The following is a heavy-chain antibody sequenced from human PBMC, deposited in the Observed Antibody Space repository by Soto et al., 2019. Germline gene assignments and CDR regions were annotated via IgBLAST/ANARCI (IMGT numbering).Heavy chain of an antibody. D-gene: IGHD4-17*01. CDR3: ARRGVTTPLNFFDL. CDR1: GGSVSSGNYY. V-gene: IGHV4-39*01. Sequence: QLQLHESGPGLVKPSETLSLACIVSGGSVSSGNYYWGWIRQPPGKGLEWIGSMYYGGSTFYKPSLKRRVPRSVDTSKSQFSLKLSSVTAADPAVYFCARRGVTTPLNFFDLWGQGTLVTVSS. J-gene: IGHJ5*02. CDR2: MYYGGST.